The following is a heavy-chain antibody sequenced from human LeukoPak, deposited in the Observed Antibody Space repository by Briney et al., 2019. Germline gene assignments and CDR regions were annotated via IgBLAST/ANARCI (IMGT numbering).Heavy chain of an antibody. J-gene: IGHJ5*02. CDR2: ISSSSTYI. V-gene: IGHV3-21*01. CDR3: ARGQVWFDP. Sequence: GGSLRLSCAASGFIFSTYEMHWVRQAPGKGLEWVSSISSSSTYIYYADSVKGRFTISRDNAKNSLYLQMNSLRAEDTAVYYCARGQVWFDPWGQGTLVTVSS. CDR1: GFIFSTYE.